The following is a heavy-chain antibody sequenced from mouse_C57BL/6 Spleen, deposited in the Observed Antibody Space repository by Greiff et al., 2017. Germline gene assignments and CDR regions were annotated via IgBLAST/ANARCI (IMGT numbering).Heavy chain of an antibody. V-gene: IGHV14-4*01. Sequence: EVKLVESGAELVRPGASVKLSCTASGFNIKDDYMHWVKQRPEQGLEWIGWIDPENGDTEYASKFQGKATITADTSSNTAYLQLSSLTSEDTAVYYCTTVELGRDYFDYWGQGTTLTVSS. D-gene: IGHD4-1*01. CDR2: IDPENGDT. CDR1: GFNIKDDY. J-gene: IGHJ2*01. CDR3: TTVELGRDYFDY.